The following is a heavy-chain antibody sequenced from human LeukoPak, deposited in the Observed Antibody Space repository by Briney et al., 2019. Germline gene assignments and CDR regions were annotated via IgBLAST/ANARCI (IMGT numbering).Heavy chain of an antibody. CDR3: ARDRGPIRWYYGMDV. J-gene: IGHJ6*02. Sequence: ASVKVSCKASGYTFTGYYMHWVRQAPGQGLEWMGWINPNSGGTNYAQKFQGWVTMTRDTSISTAYMELSRLRSDDTAVYYCARDRGPIRWYYGMDVWGQGTTVTVSS. CDR1: GYTFTGYY. D-gene: IGHD3-10*01. V-gene: IGHV1-2*04. CDR2: INPNSGGT.